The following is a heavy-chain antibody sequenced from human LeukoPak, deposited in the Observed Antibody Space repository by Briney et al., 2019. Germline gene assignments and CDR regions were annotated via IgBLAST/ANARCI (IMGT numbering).Heavy chain of an antibody. CDR2: IYYSGSA. Sequence: PSETLSLTCTVSGGFVSSPTYYWSWVRQPPGKGLEWIGYIYYSGSANFNPSLKSRVTISVDTSKNQCSLKLSSVTTADTAVYYCTRSTNLEAFDIWGQGTMVTVSS. J-gene: IGHJ3*02. CDR3: TRSTNLEAFDI. CDR1: GGFVSSPTYY. V-gene: IGHV4-61*01. D-gene: IGHD2-8*01.